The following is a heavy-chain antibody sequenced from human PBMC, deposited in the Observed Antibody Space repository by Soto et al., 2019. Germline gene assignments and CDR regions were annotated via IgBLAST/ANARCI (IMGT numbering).Heavy chain of an antibody. D-gene: IGHD1-1*01. Sequence: GGSLRLSCAASGFTFTTYTMNWVRQAPDKGLEWVAAIYGGQRSKYYADSVKGRFTISRDNSKNTLYLQMNSLRAEDTAVYYCARGPGLDYWGQGTLVTVSS. CDR2: IYGGQRSK. J-gene: IGHJ4*02. CDR1: GFTFTTYT. CDR3: ARGPGLDY. V-gene: IGHV3-NL1*01.